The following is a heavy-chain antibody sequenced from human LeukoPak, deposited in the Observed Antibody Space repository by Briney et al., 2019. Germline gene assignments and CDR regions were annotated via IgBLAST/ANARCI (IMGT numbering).Heavy chain of an antibody. CDR1: GFTVSSNY. CDR3: ARVGYSYGRGPTDFDY. V-gene: IGHV3-53*04. D-gene: IGHD5-18*01. J-gene: IGHJ4*02. Sequence: GGSLRLSCAASGFTVSSNYMSWVRQAPGKGLEWVSVIYGVGSTYYADSVKGRFTISRHNSKNTLYLQMNSLRAEDTAVYYCARVGYSYGRGPTDFDYWGQGTLVTVSS. CDR2: IYGVGST.